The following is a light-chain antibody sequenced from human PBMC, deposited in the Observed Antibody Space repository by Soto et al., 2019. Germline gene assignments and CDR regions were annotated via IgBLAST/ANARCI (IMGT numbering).Light chain of an antibody. Sequence: EIVMTQSPATLSVSPGERATLSCRASQSVSSNLAWYQHKPGQAPRLLIYGASTRATGIPARFSASGSGTEFSLTLSSLQSEDFAVYYYQQYNNWPPKQYTFGQGTKLEIK. CDR1: QSVSSN. J-gene: IGKJ2*01. CDR3: QQYNNWPPKQYT. CDR2: GAS. V-gene: IGKV3-15*01.